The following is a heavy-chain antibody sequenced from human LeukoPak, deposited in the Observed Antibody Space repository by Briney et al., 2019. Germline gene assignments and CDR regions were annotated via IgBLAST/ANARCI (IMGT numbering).Heavy chain of an antibody. CDR2: ISSSSRYI. CDR1: GFTFSNYS. D-gene: IGHD3-16*01. Sequence: GGSLRLSCAASGFTFSNYSINWVRQAPGKGLEWVSSISSSSRYIYYADSVRGRFTISRDNAKNSLYLQMSNLRVDDTAMYYCVREVGRPKTFYFDSWGRGTPVTVSS. J-gene: IGHJ4*02. CDR3: VREVGRPKTFYFDS. V-gene: IGHV3-21*01.